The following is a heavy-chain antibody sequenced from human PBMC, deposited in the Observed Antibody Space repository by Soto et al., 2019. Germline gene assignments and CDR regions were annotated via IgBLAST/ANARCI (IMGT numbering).Heavy chain of an antibody. V-gene: IGHV3-30*18. CDR3: AKDRYYYDSSGQNGGFEP. D-gene: IGHD3-22*01. CDR1: GFTFSSYG. Sequence: PGWSLRLSCAASGFTFSSYGMHLVRQAPGKGLEWVAVISYDGSNKYYADSVKGRFTISRDNSKNTLYLQMNSLRAEDTAVYYCAKDRYYYDSSGQNGGFEPWGKGTLVTVSS. J-gene: IGHJ5*02. CDR2: ISYDGSNK.